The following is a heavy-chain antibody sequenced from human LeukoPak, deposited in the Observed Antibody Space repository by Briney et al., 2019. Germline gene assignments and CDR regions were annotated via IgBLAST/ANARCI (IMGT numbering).Heavy chain of an antibody. CDR2: ISAYNGNT. D-gene: IGHD3-10*01. Sequence: RASVKVSCTASGYTFTSYGISWVRQAPGQGLEWMGWISAYNGNTNYAQKLQGRVTMTTDTSTSTAYMELRSLRSDDTAVYYCARDRATMVRGVTKIDYWGQGTLVTVSS. J-gene: IGHJ4*02. CDR1: GYTFTSYG. V-gene: IGHV1-18*01. CDR3: ARDRATMVRGVTKIDY.